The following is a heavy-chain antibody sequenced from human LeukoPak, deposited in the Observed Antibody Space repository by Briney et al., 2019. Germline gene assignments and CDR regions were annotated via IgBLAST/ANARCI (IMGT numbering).Heavy chain of an antibody. CDR1: GYTFTSYH. V-gene: IGHV1-46*01. CDR3: ARDLGDWNRATNWFDP. D-gene: IGHD1-1*01. Sequence: ASVKVSCKASGYTFTSYHMHWVRQAPGQGLEWMGIINPSGGSTSYAQKFQGRVTMTRDTSTSTVYMELSSLRSEDTAVYYCARDLGDWNRATNWFDPWGQGTLVTVSS. J-gene: IGHJ5*02. CDR2: INPSGGST.